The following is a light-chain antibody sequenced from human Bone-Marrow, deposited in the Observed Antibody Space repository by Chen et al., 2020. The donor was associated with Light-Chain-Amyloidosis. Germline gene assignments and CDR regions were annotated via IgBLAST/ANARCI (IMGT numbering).Light chain of an antibody. V-gene: IGLV3-1*01. CDR3: QTCDSSTML. J-gene: IGLJ3*02. Sequence: SYEVTQPPSVSVSPGQTASISCSGNNLEDKYVSWYQQKTGRSPILFIYQDDKRPSGVPERFSGSSSGNTATLTISGTQAMDEADYFCQTCDSSTMLFGGGTKLIVL. CDR1: NLEDKY. CDR2: QDD.